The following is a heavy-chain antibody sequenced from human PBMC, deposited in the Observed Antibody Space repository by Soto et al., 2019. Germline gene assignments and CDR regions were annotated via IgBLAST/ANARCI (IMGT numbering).Heavy chain of an antibody. CDR1: GFTFSSYA. Sequence: EVQLLESGGGLVQPGGSLRLSCAASGFTFSSYAMSWVRQAPGKGLEWVSAISGSGGSTYYADSVKGRFTISRDNSKNTLYLQMNSLRAEDTAVYYCAKDRSGVSARPGNWFDPCGQGTQVTVSS. CDR3: AKDRSGVSARPGNWFDP. CDR2: ISGSGGST. J-gene: IGHJ5*02. V-gene: IGHV3-23*01. D-gene: IGHD6-6*01.